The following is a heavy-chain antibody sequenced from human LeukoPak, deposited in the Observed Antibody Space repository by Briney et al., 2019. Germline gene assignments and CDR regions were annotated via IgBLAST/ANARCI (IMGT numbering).Heavy chain of an antibody. CDR2: ITSGNGDT. V-gene: IGHV3-23*01. D-gene: IGHD3-10*01. J-gene: IGHJ1*01. CDR1: GFNLRNYA. Sequence: PGGSLRLSCAASGFNLRNYAMSWVRQAPGKGLEWVSAITSGNGDTYYADSVKGRFTVSRDNSKSTLFLQMDSLRAEDTAIYYCAKDERSYRSQLLYWAQGTLVTVSS. CDR3: AKDERSYRSQLLY.